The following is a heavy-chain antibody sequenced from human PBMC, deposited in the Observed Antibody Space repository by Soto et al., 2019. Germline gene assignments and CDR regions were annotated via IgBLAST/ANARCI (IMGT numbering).Heavy chain of an antibody. D-gene: IGHD6-13*01. CDR1: SCNSGDYP. J-gene: IGHJ4*02. CDR3: SRALSSSRLRASDF. CDR2: IRSNAYCGET. V-gene: IGHV3-49*03. Sequence: GALRLSCEAYSCNSGDYPPSWLPPAPGKVIEWVCFIRSNAYCGETDYAASVKDIFNISRDDSRSFAYLQLNSLETEDTGVFYCSRALSSSRLRASDFWGKGALVTVSS.